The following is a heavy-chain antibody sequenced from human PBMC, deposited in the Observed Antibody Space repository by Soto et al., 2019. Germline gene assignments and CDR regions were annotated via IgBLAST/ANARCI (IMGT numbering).Heavy chain of an antibody. J-gene: IGHJ4*02. Sequence: QVQLVQSGAEVKKPGSSVKVSCKASGGTFSSYTISWVRQAPGQGLEWMGRIIPILGIANYAQKFQGRVTITADKSTSTADMELSSLRSEDTAVYYCARAGVATTDYFDYWGQGTLVTVSS. CDR2: IIPILGIA. CDR3: ARAGVATTDYFDY. D-gene: IGHD5-12*01. V-gene: IGHV1-69*02. CDR1: GGTFSSYT.